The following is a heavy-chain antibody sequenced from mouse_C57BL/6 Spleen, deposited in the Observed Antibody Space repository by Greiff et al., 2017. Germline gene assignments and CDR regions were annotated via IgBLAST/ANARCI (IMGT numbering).Heavy chain of an antibody. CDR3: MVTGTFAY. CDR1: GYSFTGYY. V-gene: IGHV1-42*01. D-gene: IGHD2-2*01. CDR2: INPSTGGT. Sequence: DVKLQESGPELVKPGASVKISCKASGYSFTGYYMNWVKQSPEKSLEWIGEINPSTGGTTYNQKFKAKATLTVDKSSSTAYMQLKSLTSEDSAVYYCMVTGTFAYWGQGTLVTVSA. J-gene: IGHJ3*01.